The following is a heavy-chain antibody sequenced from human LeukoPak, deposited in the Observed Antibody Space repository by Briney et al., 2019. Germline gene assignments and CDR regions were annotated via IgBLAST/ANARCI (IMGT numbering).Heavy chain of an antibody. CDR2: IYYSGST. D-gene: IGHD5-24*01. CDR1: GDSISSYY. J-gene: IGHJ4*02. CDR3: ARQKSRDGYSYWDFDY. Sequence: SETLSLTCTVSGDSISSYYWSWIRQPPGKGLEWIGYIYYSGSTNYNPSLKSRVTISVDTSKNQFSLKLSSVTAADTAVYYCARQKSRDGYSYWDFDYWGQGTLVTVSS. V-gene: IGHV4-59*08.